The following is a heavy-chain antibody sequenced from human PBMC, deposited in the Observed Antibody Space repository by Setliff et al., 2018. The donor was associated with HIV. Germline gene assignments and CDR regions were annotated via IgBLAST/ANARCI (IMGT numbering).Heavy chain of an antibody. CDR3: AGDYAGSGRPFDH. CDR2: FDSSGGT. CDR1: GDSVRSSRYY. Sequence: KTSETLSLTCTVSGDSVRSSRYYWSWIRRPAGMGLEWIGRFDSSGGTDYNPSLKSRVTISKDTSKNQLSLKLTSVTAADTAVYFCAGDYAGSGRPFDHWGQGTLVTVSS. D-gene: IGHD6-19*01. V-gene: IGHV4-61*02. J-gene: IGHJ4*02.